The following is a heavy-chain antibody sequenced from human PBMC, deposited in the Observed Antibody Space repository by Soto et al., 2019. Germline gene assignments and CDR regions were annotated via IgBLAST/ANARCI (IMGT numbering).Heavy chain of an antibody. V-gene: IGHV1-18*04. D-gene: IGHD3-3*01. CDR3: ARSSGGNFGIIIEGSNWFDP. CDR1: GYTFTTYG. CDR2: ISAHNGDT. J-gene: IGHJ5*02. Sequence: QVQLVQSGAEVKKPGASVRVSCKASGYTFTTYGVSWVRQAPGQGLEWMGWISAHNGDTKYAQKFQGRVTMTRDTSRSTVYMELRSLRSDDTAIYYCARSSGGNFGIIIEGSNWFDPWGQGTLVTVSS.